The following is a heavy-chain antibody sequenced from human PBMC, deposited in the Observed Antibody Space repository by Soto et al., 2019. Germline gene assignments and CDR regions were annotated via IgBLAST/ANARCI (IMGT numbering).Heavy chain of an antibody. J-gene: IGHJ4*02. V-gene: IGHV1-46*01. CDR1: GYTFTSYY. CDR2: INPSGGST. Sequence: ASVKVSCKASGYTFTSYYMHWVRQAPGQGLEWMGIINPSGGSTSYAQKFQGRVTMTRDTSTSTVYMELSSLRSEDTAVYYCARDRYKGYSYGSYFDYWGQGTLVTVSS. D-gene: IGHD5-18*01. CDR3: ARDRYKGYSYGSYFDY.